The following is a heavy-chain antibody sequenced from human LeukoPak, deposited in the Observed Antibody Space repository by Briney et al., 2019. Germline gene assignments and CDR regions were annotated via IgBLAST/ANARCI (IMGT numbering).Heavy chain of an antibody. Sequence: SQTLSLTCAISGDSVSSNTASWNWFRQSPSRGLEWLGRTYYRSKWYNDYALSVKSRITLNPDTSKNQFSLQLNSVTPEDTAVYYCARGTLYATSWNFDYWGQGTLVTVSS. J-gene: IGHJ4*02. CDR1: GDSVSSNTAS. D-gene: IGHD2-2*01. CDR3: ARGTLYATSWNFDY. V-gene: IGHV6-1*01. CDR2: TYYRSKWYN.